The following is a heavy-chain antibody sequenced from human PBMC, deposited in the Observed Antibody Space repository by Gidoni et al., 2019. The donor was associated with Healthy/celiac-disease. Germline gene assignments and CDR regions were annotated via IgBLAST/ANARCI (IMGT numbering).Heavy chain of an antibody. J-gene: IGHJ5*02. D-gene: IGHD3-3*01. V-gene: IGHV1-69*01. CDR2: IIPIFGTA. Sequence: AHLVQSGAEVKNPGSSVKVSSKAYLATFRRHALRWVRQSPGQGLEWMGGIIPIFGTANYAQKCQGRVTITGDESTSTAYMELSSLRSEDTAVYYWARDHGALDCGVNAVNWFDPWGQGTLVTVSS. CDR1: LATFRRHA. CDR3: ARDHGALDCGVNAVNWFDP.